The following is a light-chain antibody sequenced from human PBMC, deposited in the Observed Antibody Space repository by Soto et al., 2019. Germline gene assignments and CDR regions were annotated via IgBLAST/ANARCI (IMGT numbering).Light chain of an antibody. CDR3: QQYSSYPLT. J-gene: IGKJ4*01. CDR1: QSISTW. Sequence: DIQMTQSPSTLSASVGDRVTITCRASQSISTWLAWYQQKPGKAPNLLIFKASNLESGVPSRFSGSGSGTEFTLTISSLQPDDSATYYCQQYSSYPLTFGGGTKVEVK. V-gene: IGKV1-5*03. CDR2: KAS.